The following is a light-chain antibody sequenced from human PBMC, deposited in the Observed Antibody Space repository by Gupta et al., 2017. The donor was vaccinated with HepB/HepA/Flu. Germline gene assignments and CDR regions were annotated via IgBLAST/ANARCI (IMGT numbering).Light chain of an antibody. CDR1: QSVRNNY. CDR2: CAS. Sequence: ELVLTQSPGTLSLSPGERATLSCRASQSVRNNYLAWYLQKPGQAPRLLIYCASSRATGIPDRFSGSGSETDFTLTISRLEPEDFAVFYCQQYGSSPYTFGQGTKLEIK. J-gene: IGKJ2*01. CDR3: QQYGSSPYT. V-gene: IGKV3-20*01.